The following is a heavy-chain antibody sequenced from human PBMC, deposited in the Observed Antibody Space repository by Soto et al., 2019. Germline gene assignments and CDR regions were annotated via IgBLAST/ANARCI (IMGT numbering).Heavy chain of an antibody. CDR1: GFTFSDYY. V-gene: IGHV3-11*01. D-gene: IGHD3-9*01. Sequence: QVQLVESGGGLVKPGGSPRLSCAASGFTFSDYYMSWIRQAPGKGLEWVSYISSSGSTIYYADSVKGRFTISRDNAKNSLYLQMNSLRAEDTAVYYCARDAVAILTGYYYYYYGMDVWGQGTTVTVSS. CDR3: ARDAVAILTGYYYYYYGMDV. CDR2: ISSSGSTI. J-gene: IGHJ6*02.